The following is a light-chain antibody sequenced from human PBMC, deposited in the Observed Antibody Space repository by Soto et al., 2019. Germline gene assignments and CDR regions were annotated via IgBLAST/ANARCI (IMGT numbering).Light chain of an antibody. Sequence: QSALTQPASVSGSPGQSITISCTGTSSDVNDYKYVSWYQQHPGKAPKALIAEVTKRPSGVSDRFSGSKSGNTASLTISGLQAEDEADYYCSSYTTHNTLVFGNGTKVTVL. CDR2: EVT. V-gene: IGLV2-14*01. CDR1: SSDVNDYKY. CDR3: SSYTTHNTLV. J-gene: IGLJ1*01.